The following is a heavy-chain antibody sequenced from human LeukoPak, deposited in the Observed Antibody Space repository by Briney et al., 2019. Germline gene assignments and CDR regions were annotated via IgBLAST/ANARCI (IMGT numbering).Heavy chain of an antibody. CDR3: ARRYGWFGELLLRYAFDI. CDR1: GGSFSGYY. V-gene: IGHV4-34*01. Sequence: SETLSLTCAVYGGSFSGYYWSWIRQPPGRRLEWIGEINHSGSTNYNPSLKSRVTISVDTTKNQFSLKLSSVTAADTAVYYCARRYGWFGELLLRYAFDIWGQGTMVTVSS. J-gene: IGHJ3*02. D-gene: IGHD3-10*01. CDR2: INHSGST.